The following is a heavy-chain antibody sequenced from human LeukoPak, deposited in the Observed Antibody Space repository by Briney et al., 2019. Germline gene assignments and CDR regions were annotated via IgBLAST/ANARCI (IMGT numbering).Heavy chain of an antibody. D-gene: IGHD1-26*01. J-gene: IGHJ4*02. CDR1: GGSISSYY. V-gene: IGHV4-59*01. CDR3: ARVYSGSYHY. CDR2: IYYSGST. Sequence: SETLSLTCTVSGGSISSYYGSWIRQPPGKGLEWIGYIYYSGSTNYNPSLKSRVTISVDTSKNQFSLKLSSVTAADTAVYYCARVYSGSYHYWGQGTLVTVSS.